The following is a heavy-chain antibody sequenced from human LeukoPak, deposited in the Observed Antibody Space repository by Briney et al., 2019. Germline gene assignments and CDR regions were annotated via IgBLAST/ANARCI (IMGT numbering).Heavy chain of an antibody. Sequence: PSETLSLTCTVSGGSISSYYWSWIRQPPGKGLEWIGYIYYSGSTNYNPSLKSRVTISVDTSKNQFSLKLSSVTAADTAVYYCARGDSSSTLIDYWGQGTLVTVSS. J-gene: IGHJ4*02. CDR2: IYYSGST. CDR3: ARGDSSSTLIDY. V-gene: IGHV4-59*01. CDR1: GGSISSYY. D-gene: IGHD6-6*01.